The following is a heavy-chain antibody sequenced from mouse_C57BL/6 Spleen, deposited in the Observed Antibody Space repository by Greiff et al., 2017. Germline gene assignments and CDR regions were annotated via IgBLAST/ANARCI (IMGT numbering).Heavy chain of an antibody. J-gene: IGHJ3*01. CDR1: GFTFSDYG. CDR2: ISSGSSTI. Sequence: EVQRVESGGGLVKPGGSLKLSCAASGFTFSDYGMHWVRQAPEKGLEWVAYISSGSSTIYYADTVKGRFTISRDNAKNTLFLQMTSLRSEDTAMYYCAPYYDYGEEFAYWGQGTLVTVSA. D-gene: IGHD2-4*01. V-gene: IGHV5-17*01. CDR3: APYYDYGEEFAY.